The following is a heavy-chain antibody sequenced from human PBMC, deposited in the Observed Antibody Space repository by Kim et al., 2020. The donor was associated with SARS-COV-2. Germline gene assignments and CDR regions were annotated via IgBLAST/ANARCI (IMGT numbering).Heavy chain of an antibody. Sequence: ASVKVSCKVSGYTLTELSMHWVRQAPGKGLEWMGGFDPEDGETIYAQKFQGRVTMTEDTSTDTAYMELSSLRSEDTAVYYCATALVVVAATPSRANYYFDYWGQGTLVTVSS. V-gene: IGHV1-24*01. CDR2: FDPEDGET. D-gene: IGHD2-15*01. CDR3: ATALVVVAATPSRANYYFDY. J-gene: IGHJ4*02. CDR1: GYTLTELS.